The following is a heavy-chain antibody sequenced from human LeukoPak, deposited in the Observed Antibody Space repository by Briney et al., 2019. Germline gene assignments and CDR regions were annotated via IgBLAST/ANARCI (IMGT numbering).Heavy chain of an antibody. CDR1: GGSFSSNA. V-gene: IGHV1-69*05. J-gene: IGHJ4*02. CDR2: IIPIFGTA. D-gene: IGHD3-9*01. Sequence: GASVTVSCKASGGSFSSNAISWVRHAPRQRLEWRGGIIPIFGTANYAQKFQGRVTMTTDTSTSTAYMELRSLRSDDPAGYCCARDLDILTAYYSSYGGQGTLVTVS. CDR3: ARDLDILTAYYSSY.